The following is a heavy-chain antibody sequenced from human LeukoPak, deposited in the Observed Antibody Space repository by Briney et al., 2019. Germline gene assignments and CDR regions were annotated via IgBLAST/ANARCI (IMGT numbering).Heavy chain of an antibody. J-gene: IGHJ5*02. D-gene: IGHD3-3*01. CDR3: ARVITIFGVVIPIGWFDP. V-gene: IGHV1-2*02. Sequence: ASVKVSCKASGYTFTGYYMHWVRQAPGQGLEWMGWINSNSGGTNYAQKFQGRVTMTRDTSISTAYMELSRLRSDDTAVYYCARVITIFGVVIPIGWFDPWGQGTLVTVSS. CDR1: GYTFTGYY. CDR2: INSNSGGT.